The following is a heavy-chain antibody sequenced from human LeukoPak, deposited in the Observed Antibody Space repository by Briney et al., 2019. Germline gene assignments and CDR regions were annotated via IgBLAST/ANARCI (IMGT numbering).Heavy chain of an antibody. Sequence: PSETLSLTCAVYGGSFSGYYWSWIRQPPGKGLEWIGEINHSGSTNYNPSLKSRVTISVDTSKNQFSLKLSSVTDADTAVYYCARGRTLYYGSGSLTRPLDYWGQGTLVTVSS. J-gene: IGHJ4*02. CDR2: INHSGST. V-gene: IGHV4-34*01. D-gene: IGHD3-10*01. CDR3: ARGRTLYYGSGSLTRPLDY. CDR1: GGSFSGYY.